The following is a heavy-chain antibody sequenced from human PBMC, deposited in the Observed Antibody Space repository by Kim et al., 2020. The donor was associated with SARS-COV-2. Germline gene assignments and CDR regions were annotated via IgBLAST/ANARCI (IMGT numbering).Heavy chain of an antibody. D-gene: IGHD6-6*01. CDR3: AKDLAAARPHLHYYYYGMDV. CDR2: ISGSGGST. J-gene: IGHJ6*02. CDR1: GFTFSSYA. V-gene: IGHV3-23*01. Sequence: GGSLRLSCAASGFTFSSYAMSWVRQAPGKGLEWVSAISGSGGSTYYADSVKGRFTISRDNSKNTLYLQMNSLRAEDTAVYYCAKDLAAARPHLHYYYYGMDVWGQGTTVTVSS.